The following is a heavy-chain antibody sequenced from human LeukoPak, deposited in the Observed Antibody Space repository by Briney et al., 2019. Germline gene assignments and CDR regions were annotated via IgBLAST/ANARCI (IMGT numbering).Heavy chain of an antibody. J-gene: IGHJ4*02. D-gene: IGHD5-24*01. Sequence: GGSLRLSCAASGFTFSSYSMNWVRQAPGKGPEWVSSISSTGKYINYADSVKGRFTISRDNAKNSLFLQMNSLRAEDTAVYYCTRDKGVGRDGHNRYFDYWGQGTLVTVSS. CDR2: ISSTGKYI. V-gene: IGHV3-21*01. CDR3: TRDKGVGRDGHNRYFDY. CDR1: GFTFSSYS.